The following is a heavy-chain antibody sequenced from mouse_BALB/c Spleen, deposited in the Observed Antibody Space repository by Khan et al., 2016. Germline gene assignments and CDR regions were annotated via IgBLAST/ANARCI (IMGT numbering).Heavy chain of an antibody. D-gene: IGHD1-1*01. CDR2: ISYSGST. CDR1: GYSITSDYA. J-gene: IGHJ2*01. Sequence: EVQLQESGPGLVKPSQSLSLTCTVTGYSITSDYAWNWIRQFPGNKLEWMGYISYSGSTSYNPSLKSRISITRDTSQNQFFLQLNSVTTEDTATNYCAGDYYGSSDFDYWGQGTTLTVSS. V-gene: IGHV3-2*02. CDR3: AGDYYGSSDFDY.